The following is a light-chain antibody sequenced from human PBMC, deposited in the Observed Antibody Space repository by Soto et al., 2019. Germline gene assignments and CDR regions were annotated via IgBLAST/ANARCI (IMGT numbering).Light chain of an antibody. Sequence: DIQITQSPYTLSASVGDRVTITCRASQSISGWLAWYQQKPGKAPKLLIYDASNLESGVPSRFSGGGSGTEFSLTISSLQPDDFATYYCQQYNYFWAFGQGTKVDIK. CDR1: QSISGW. CDR2: DAS. J-gene: IGKJ1*01. V-gene: IGKV1-5*01. CDR3: QQYNYFWA.